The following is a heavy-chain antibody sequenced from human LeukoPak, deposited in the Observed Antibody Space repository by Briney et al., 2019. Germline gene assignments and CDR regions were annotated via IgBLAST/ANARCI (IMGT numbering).Heavy chain of an antibody. CDR3: ARAGDPEY. CDR2: ISSSGTYI. CDR1: GFTFSSYS. D-gene: IGHD3-10*01. Sequence: PGGSLILSCAASGFTFSSYSMNWVRQAPGKGLEWVSSISSSGTYIDYADSVKGRITISRDNAKNSLFLQMHSLRAVDTAVYYCARAGDPEYWGQGTLVTVSS. J-gene: IGHJ4*02. V-gene: IGHV3-21*01.